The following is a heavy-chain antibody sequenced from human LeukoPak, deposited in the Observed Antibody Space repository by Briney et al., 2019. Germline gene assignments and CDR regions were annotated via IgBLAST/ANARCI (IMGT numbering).Heavy chain of an antibody. CDR1: GGTFSSCA. D-gene: IGHD2-15*01. CDR3: ARPSSSYHHYNPYYYYGMDV. V-gene: IGHV1-69*13. CDR2: IIPIFGTA. J-gene: IGHJ6*02. Sequence: WASVKVSCKASGGTFSSCAISWVRQAPGQGLEWMGGIIPIFGTANYAQKFQGRVTITADESTSTAYMELSSLRSEDTAVYYCARPSSSYHHYNPYYYYGMDVWGQGTTVTVSS.